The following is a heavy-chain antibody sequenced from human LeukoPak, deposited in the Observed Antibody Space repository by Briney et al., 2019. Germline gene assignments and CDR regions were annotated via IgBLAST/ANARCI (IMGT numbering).Heavy chain of an antibody. V-gene: IGHV1-3*01. CDR3: ARDGGYSGYDFFDY. CDR2: INAGNGNT. CDR1: GYTFTSYA. Sequence: ASVTVSCTASGYTFTSYAMHWVRQAPGQRLEWMGWINAGNGNTKYSQKFQGRVTITRDTSASTAYMELSSLRSEDTAVYYCARDGGYSGYDFFDYWGQGTLVTVSS. D-gene: IGHD5-12*01. J-gene: IGHJ4*02.